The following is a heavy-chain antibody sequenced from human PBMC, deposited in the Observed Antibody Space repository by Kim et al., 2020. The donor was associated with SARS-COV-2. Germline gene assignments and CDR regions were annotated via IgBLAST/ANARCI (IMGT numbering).Heavy chain of an antibody. CDR1: GYTFTSYG. Sequence: ASVKVSCKASGYTFTSYGISWVRQAPGQGLEWMGGISAYFGNTNYAQKLQGRVTMTTDTSTSTAYMELRSLRSDDTAVYYCARDRKRVVRGVIHDYWGQGTLVTVSS. J-gene: IGHJ4*02. CDR2: ISAYFGNT. CDR3: ARDRKRVVRGVIHDY. D-gene: IGHD3-10*01. V-gene: IGHV1-18*04.